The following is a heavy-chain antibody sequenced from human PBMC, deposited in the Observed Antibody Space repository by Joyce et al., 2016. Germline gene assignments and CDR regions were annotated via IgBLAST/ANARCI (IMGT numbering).Heavy chain of an antibody. Sequence: QVQLVESGGGVVQPGRSLRLSCEGSGFTFSAYPMHWVRRAPGKGLEWVAIISAFEARKQYYADSVGGRFTISRDNSKSTQYLQMNSLRVEDTAVYYCARDPGDGYYESSGYCDSWGQGTLVTVS. CDR3: ARDPGDGYYESSGYCDS. V-gene: IGHV3-30*04. CDR2: ISAFEARKQ. J-gene: IGHJ4*02. CDR1: GFTFSAYP. D-gene: IGHD3-22*01.